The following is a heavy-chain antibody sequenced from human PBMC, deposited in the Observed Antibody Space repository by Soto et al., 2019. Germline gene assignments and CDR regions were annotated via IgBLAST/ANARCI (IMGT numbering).Heavy chain of an antibody. CDR3: AKDRRPNYYYGMDV. CDR1: GFTFSSYS. CDR2: LSYDGSNK. J-gene: IGHJ6*02. D-gene: IGHD6-25*01. V-gene: IGHV3-30*18. Sequence: QVQLVESGGGVVQPGRSLRLSCAASGFTFSSYSMHWVRQAPGKGLEWVAVLSYDGSNKYYADSVKGRFTISRDNSKNTLYLQMNSLRAEDTAVYYCAKDRRPNYYYGMDVWGQGTTVTVSS.